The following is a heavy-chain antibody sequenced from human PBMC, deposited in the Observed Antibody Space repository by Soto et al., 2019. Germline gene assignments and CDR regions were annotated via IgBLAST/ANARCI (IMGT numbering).Heavy chain of an antibody. CDR2: VHSDGTTT. CDR3: ARGDRGGFDL. Sequence: GGSLRLSCAASGFTFDYYGMHWVRQAPGKGLVWVSRVHSDGTTTTYADSVKGRFTISRDNARNTVSLQMSILRAEDTAIYYCARGDRGGFDLWGHGTVVTVSS. J-gene: IGHJ3*01. V-gene: IGHV3-74*01. D-gene: IGHD3-10*01. CDR1: GFTFDYYG.